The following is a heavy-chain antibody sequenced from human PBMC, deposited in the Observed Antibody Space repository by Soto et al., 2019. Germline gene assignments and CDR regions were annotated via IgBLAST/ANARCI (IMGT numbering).Heavy chain of an antibody. CDR1: GFTFSSYG. CDR3: AKEGRYSSSRGYFDY. CDR2: ISGSGGST. V-gene: IGHV3-23*01. J-gene: IGHJ4*02. Sequence: GGSLRLSCAASGFTFSSYGMSWVRQAPGRGLEWVSGISGSGGSTYYADSVKGRFTISRDNPKNTLYLQMNSLRAEDTAVYYCAKEGRYSSSRGYFDYWGQGTLVTVSS. D-gene: IGHD6-13*01.